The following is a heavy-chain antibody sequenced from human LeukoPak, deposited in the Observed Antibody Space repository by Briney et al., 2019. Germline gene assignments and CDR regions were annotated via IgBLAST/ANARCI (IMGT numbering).Heavy chain of an antibody. CDR3: AKTPPKYYDSSGYYYRWYFDC. CDR1: GFTFSSYA. D-gene: IGHD3-22*01. V-gene: IGHV3-23*01. Sequence: GGSLRLSCAASGFTFSSYAMRWVRQAPGKGREWVSAISGSGGSTYYADSVKGRFTISRDNSKNTLYLQMNGLRAEDTAVYYCAKTPPKYYDSSGYYYRWYFDCWGQGTLVTVSS. CDR2: ISGSGGST. J-gene: IGHJ4*02.